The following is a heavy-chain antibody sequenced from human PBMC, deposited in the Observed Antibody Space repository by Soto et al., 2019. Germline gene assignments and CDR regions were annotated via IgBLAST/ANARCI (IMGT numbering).Heavy chain of an antibody. Sequence: QVQLQESGPGLVKPSQTLSLTCTVSGGSISSGDYYWSWIRQPPGKGLEWIGYIYYSGSTYYNPSLKSRVTISVDTSKNQFSLKLSSVTAADTAVYYCARVRTSQWNYYGSGSYWGFDYWGQGTLVTVSS. J-gene: IGHJ4*02. CDR3: ARVRTSQWNYYGSGSYWGFDY. CDR1: GGSISSGDYY. V-gene: IGHV4-30-4*01. CDR2: IYYSGST. D-gene: IGHD3-10*01.